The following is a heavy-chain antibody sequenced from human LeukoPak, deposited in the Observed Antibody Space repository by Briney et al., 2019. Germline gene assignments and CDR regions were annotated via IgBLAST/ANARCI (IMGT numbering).Heavy chain of an antibody. CDR3: ARVGYDSDAFDI. Sequence: SVKVSFKASGGTFSSYAISWMRQAPGQGLEWMGGIIPIFGTANYAQKFQGRVTITADESTSTAYMELSSLRSEDTAVYYCARVGYDSDAFDIWGQGTMVTVSS. D-gene: IGHD3-3*01. V-gene: IGHV1-69*01. CDR1: GGTFSSYA. CDR2: IIPIFGTA. J-gene: IGHJ3*02.